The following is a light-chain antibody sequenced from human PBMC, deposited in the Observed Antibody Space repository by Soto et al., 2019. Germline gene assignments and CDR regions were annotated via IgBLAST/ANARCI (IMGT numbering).Light chain of an antibody. Sequence: ETVMTQSPAALSVSPGETATLSCRASQSVSRNLAWYQQKPGQAPRLRIYAASTRATGIPARFRGSGSGTEFTLTISSLQSEDFAVYYCQKYDNWPLTFGGGTKVEIK. V-gene: IGKV3-15*01. CDR2: AAS. J-gene: IGKJ4*01. CDR1: QSVSRN. CDR3: QKYDNWPLT.